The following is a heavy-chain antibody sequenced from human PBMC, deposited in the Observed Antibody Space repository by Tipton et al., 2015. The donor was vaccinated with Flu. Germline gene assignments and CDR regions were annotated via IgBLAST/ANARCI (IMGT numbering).Heavy chain of an antibody. CDR2: ISGGGGTT. CDR3: AKVIPELVAGLDY. Sequence: SLRLSCAASGFTFSTHSMHWVRQAPGKGLEWVSSISGGGGTTYFADSVKGRFTISRDNLKNTLFLQMNSLRAEDTALYYCAKVIPELVAGLDYWGQGTLVTVSS. D-gene: IGHD6-19*01. J-gene: IGHJ4*02. CDR1: GFTFSTHS. V-gene: IGHV3-23*01.